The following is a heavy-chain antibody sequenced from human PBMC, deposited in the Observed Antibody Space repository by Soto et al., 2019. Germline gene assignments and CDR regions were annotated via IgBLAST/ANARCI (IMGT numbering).Heavy chain of an antibody. V-gene: IGHV5-10-1*01. J-gene: IGHJ6*02. CDR2: IDPSDSYT. D-gene: IGHD5-18*01. CDR1: GYSFTSYW. CDR3: ARVTNTAMVYYYYYYGMDV. Sequence: GESLKISCKGSGYSFTSYWISWVRQMPGKGLGWMGRIDPSDSYTNYSPSFQGHVTISADKSISTAYLQWSSLKASDTAMYYCARVTNTAMVYYYYYYGMDVWGQGTTVTVSS.